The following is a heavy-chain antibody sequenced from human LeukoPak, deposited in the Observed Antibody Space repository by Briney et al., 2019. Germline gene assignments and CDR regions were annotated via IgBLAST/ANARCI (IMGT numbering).Heavy chain of an antibody. CDR2: ISSSSDFI. V-gene: IGHV3-21*01. J-gene: IGHJ4*02. CDR1: GFTFSSYV. D-gene: IGHD3-22*01. Sequence: GGSLRLSCAASGFTFSSYVMTWVRQAPGKGLEWVSSISSSSDFICYADSVKGRFTISRDNAKNSLYLQMNSLRAEDTAVYYCARDQYYDTSGQIDYWGQGTLVTVSS. CDR3: ARDQYYDTSGQIDY.